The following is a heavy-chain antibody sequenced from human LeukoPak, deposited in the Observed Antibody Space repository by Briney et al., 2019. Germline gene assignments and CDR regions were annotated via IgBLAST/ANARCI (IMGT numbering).Heavy chain of an antibody. V-gene: IGHV3-48*03. CDR2: ISSSGNPM. CDR1: GFTFSSYE. D-gene: IGHD3-10*01. CDR3: ARGSGSGSREDV. J-gene: IGHJ6*02. Sequence: GGSLRLSCAASGFTFSSYEMNWVRQAPGKGLEWVSYISSSGNPMYYADSVKGRFTISRDNTKNSLSLQMNSLRADDTAVYYCARGSGSGSREDVWGQGTTVTVSS.